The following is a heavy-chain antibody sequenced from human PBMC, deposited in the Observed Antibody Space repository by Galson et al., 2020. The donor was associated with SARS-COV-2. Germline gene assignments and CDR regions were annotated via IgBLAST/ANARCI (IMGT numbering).Heavy chain of an antibody. J-gene: IGHJ3*02. CDR2: INHSGST. CDR1: VGSFSGYY. CDR3: ARGLQVPGDRLDAFDI. V-gene: IGHV4-34*01. Sequence: PSETLSLTCAVYVGSFSGYYWSWIRQPPGKGLEWIGKINHSGSTNYNPSLKSRVTISVDTSKNQFSLKLSSVTAADTAVYYCARGLQVPGDRLDAFDIWGQGTMVTVSS. D-gene: IGHD3-22*01.